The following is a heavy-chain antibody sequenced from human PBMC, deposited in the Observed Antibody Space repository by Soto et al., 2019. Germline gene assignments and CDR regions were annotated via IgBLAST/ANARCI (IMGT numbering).Heavy chain of an antibody. Sequence: ASVKVSCKASGYTFTSYYMHWVRQAPGQGLEWMGIINPSGGSTSYAQKLQGRVTMTRDTSTSTVYMELSSLRSEDTAVYYCARGYYSGYDWFPSYYYGMDVWGQGTTVTVSS. J-gene: IGHJ6*02. CDR1: GYTFTSYY. CDR3: ARGYYSGYDWFPSYYYGMDV. V-gene: IGHV1-46*01. CDR2: INPSGGST. D-gene: IGHD5-12*01.